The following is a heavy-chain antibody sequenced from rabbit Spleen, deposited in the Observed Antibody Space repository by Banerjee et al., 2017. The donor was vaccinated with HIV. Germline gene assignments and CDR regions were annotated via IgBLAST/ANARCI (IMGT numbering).Heavy chain of an antibody. Sequence: QSLEESGGDLVKPGASLTLTCKASGASFIGSYWTCWVRQAPGKGLEWIGCIYAGSSGSTYYATWAKGRFTLSKTSSTTVTLQMTSLTAADTATYFCARVLKAGVDWLDLWGQGTLVTVS. V-gene: IGHV1S40*01. J-gene: IGHJ5*01. CDR1: GASFIGSYW. D-gene: IGHD4-1*01. CDR3: ARVLKAGVDWLDL. CDR2: IYAGSSGST.